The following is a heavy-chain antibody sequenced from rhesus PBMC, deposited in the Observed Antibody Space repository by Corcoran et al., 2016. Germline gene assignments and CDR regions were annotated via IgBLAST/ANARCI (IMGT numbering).Heavy chain of an antibody. CDR1: GFSLTTSGMG. D-gene: IGHD5-42*01. CDR3: VRPGYSGDFDY. J-gene: IGHJ4*01. CDR2: IYWDDDK. Sequence: QVTLKESGPALVKPTQTLTLTCTFSGFSLTTSGMGVGWIRQPPGKALEWLALIYWDDDKRYSTSLKTRLTISKDTSKNQVVLTMTNMDPVDTATYYCVRPGYSGDFDYWGQGVLVTGSS. V-gene: IGHV2-174*01.